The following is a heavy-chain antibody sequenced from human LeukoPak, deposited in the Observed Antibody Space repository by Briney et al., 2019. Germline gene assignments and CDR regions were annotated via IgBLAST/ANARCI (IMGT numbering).Heavy chain of an antibody. CDR1: GGSFSGYY. D-gene: IGHD2-8*02. Sequence: SETLSLTCAVYGGSFSGYYWSWIRQPPGEGLEWIGSIYYSGSTYYNPSLKSRVTISVDTSKNQFSLKLSSVTAADTAVYYCAGHHPRNTVDFWGQGTLVTVSS. V-gene: IGHV4-34*01. J-gene: IGHJ4*02. CDR2: IYYSGST. CDR3: AGHHPRNTVDF.